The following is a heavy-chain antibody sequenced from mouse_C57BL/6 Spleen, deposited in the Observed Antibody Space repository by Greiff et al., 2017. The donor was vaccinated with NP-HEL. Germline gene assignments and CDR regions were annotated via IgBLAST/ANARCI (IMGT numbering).Heavy chain of an antibody. J-gene: IGHJ4*01. CDR2: INPNNGGT. D-gene: IGHD4-1*01. V-gene: IGHV1-26*01. Sequence: VQLQQSGPELVKPGASVKISCKASGYTFTDYYMNWVKQSHGKSLEWIGDINPNNGGTSYNQKFKGKATLTVYKSSSTAYMELRSLTSEDSAVYYCARGGTGTNAMDYWGQGTSVTVSS. CDR1: GYTFTDYY. CDR3: ARGGTGTNAMDY.